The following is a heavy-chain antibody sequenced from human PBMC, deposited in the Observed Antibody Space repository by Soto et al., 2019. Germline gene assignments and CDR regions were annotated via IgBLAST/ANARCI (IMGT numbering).Heavy chain of an antibody. D-gene: IGHD4-17*01. CDR1: VGSMSSNY. J-gene: IGHJ4*02. CDR3: ARGGSYGDFFDY. CDR2: IYYTGST. Sequence: ETLSLTCTVSVGSMSSNYWTWIRQSPGKGLEWIGHIYYTGSTKYNPSLKSRVTISLDTSKNQFSLRLTSVTSADTAVYYCARGGSYGDFFDYWGQGAQVTVSS. V-gene: IGHV4-59*01.